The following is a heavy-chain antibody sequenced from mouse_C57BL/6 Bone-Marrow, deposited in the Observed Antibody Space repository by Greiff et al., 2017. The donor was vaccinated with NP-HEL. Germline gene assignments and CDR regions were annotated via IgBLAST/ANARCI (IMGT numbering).Heavy chain of an antibody. CDR1: GYAFTNYL. V-gene: IGHV1-54*01. CDR2: INPGSGGT. D-gene: IGHD1-1*01. J-gene: IGHJ2*01. CDR3: ARSQRDNGSSRYYFDY. Sequence: QVQLQQSGAELVRPGTSVKVSCKASGYAFTNYLIEWVKQRPGQGLEWIGVINPGSGGTNYNEKFKGKATLTADKSSSTAYMQLSSLTSEDSAVYCCARSQRDNGSSRYYFDYWGQGTTLTVSS.